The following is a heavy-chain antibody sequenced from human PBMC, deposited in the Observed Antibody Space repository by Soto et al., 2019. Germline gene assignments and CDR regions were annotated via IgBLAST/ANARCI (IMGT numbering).Heavy chain of an antibody. D-gene: IGHD5-18*01. Sequence: QVQLVQSGAEVKKPGSSVKVSCKASGGTFSSYAISWVRQAPGQGLEWMGGVIPIFGTANYAQKFQGRVTITADESTSAAYMERSSRRSEDTAVYYWASTHISGTRTAMVTGYFDYWGQGSLVTVSS. CDR2: VIPIFGTA. CDR3: ASTHISGTRTAMVTGYFDY. V-gene: IGHV1-69*12. J-gene: IGHJ4*02. CDR1: GGTFSSYA.